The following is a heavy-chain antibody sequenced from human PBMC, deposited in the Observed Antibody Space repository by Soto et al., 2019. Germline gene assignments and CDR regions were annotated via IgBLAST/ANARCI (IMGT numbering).Heavy chain of an antibody. Sequence: GGSLRLSCGASGFTFSSYSMNWVRQAPGKGLEWVSYISSSSSTIYYADSVKGRFTISRDNAKNSLYLQMNSLRAEDTAVYYCARDQGFTIFGVVIGPYYYYGMDVWGQGTTVTVSS. J-gene: IGHJ6*02. D-gene: IGHD3-3*01. CDR3: ARDQGFTIFGVVIGPYYYYGMDV. CDR2: ISSSSSTI. CDR1: GFTFSSYS. V-gene: IGHV3-48*01.